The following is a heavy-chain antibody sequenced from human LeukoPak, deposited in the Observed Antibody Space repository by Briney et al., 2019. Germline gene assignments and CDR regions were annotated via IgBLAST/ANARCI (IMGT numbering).Heavy chain of an antibody. J-gene: IGHJ4*02. CDR1: GGSISSYY. CDR3: ARARGDFWSGYRLFDY. Sequence: SETLSLTCTVSGGSISSYYWSWIRQPPGKGLEWIGYIYYSGSTNYNPSLKSRVTISVDTSKNQFSLKLSSVTAADTAVYYCARARGDFWSGYRLFDYWGQGTLVTVSS. D-gene: IGHD3-3*01. CDR2: IYYSGST. V-gene: IGHV4-59*01.